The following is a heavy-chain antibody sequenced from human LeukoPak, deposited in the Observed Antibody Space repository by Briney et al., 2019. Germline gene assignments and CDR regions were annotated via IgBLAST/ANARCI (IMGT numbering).Heavy chain of an antibody. D-gene: IGHD5-12*01. CDR2: INHSGST. CDR3: ATGGDSGYDYLDY. V-gene: IGHV4-34*01. CDR1: GGSFSGYY. J-gene: IGHJ4*02. Sequence: SETLSLTCAVYGGSFSGYYWSWIRQPPGKGLEWIGEINHSGSTNYNPSLKSRVTISVDTSKNQFSLKLSSVTAADTAVYYCATGGDSGYDYLDYWGQGTLVTVSS.